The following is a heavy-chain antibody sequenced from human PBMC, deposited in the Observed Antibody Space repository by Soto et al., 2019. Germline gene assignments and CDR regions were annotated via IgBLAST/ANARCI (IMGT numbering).Heavy chain of an antibody. D-gene: IGHD2-2*01. J-gene: IGHJ3*02. V-gene: IGHV1-46*03. CDR2: INPSGGST. CDR1: GYTFTSYY. CDR3: ARGPSSNIVVVPAAPDAFDI. Sequence: ASVKVSCKASGYTFTSYYMHWVRQAPGQGLEWMGIINPSGGSTSYAQKFQGRVTMTRDTSTSTVYMELSSLRSEDTAVYYCARGPSSNIVVVPAAPDAFDIWGQGTMVTVSS.